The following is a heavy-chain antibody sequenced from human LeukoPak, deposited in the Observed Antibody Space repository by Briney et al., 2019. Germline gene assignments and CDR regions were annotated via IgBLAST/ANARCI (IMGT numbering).Heavy chain of an antibody. CDR3: ATVRIGEIDY. J-gene: IGHJ4*02. CDR1: GGSISSSSYY. Sequence: TSETLSLTCTVSGGSISSSSYYWGWIRQPPGKGLEWIGSIYYSGSTYYSPSLKSRLTISVDTSKNQFSLKLSSVTAADTAVYYCATVRIGEIDYWGQGTLVTVSS. V-gene: IGHV4-39*07. D-gene: IGHD3-3*01. CDR2: IYYSGST.